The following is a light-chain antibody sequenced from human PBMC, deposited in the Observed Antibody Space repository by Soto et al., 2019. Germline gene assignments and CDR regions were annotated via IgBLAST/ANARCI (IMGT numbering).Light chain of an antibody. Sequence: QSALTQPASVSGSPGQLLTISCTGTSSDVGGYNFVSWYQQHPGKAPKFMIYDVSNRPSGVSNRFSGSKSGNTASLTISGLQAEDEADYYCSSYSTISTYVFGTGTKLTVL. CDR2: DVS. CDR1: SSDVGGYNF. CDR3: SSYSTISTYV. V-gene: IGLV2-14*01. J-gene: IGLJ1*01.